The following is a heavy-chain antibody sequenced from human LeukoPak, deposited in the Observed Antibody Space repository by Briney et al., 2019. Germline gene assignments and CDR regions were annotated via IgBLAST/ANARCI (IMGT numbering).Heavy chain of an antibody. CDR3: ARGASGYYQFDY. Sequence: PSETLSLTCAVSGGSISPYYWSWIRQPAGKGLEWIGRIYTSGSTNYNPSLKSRVTTSVDASKNQFSLKLSSVTAADTAVYYCARGASGYYQFDYWGQGTLVTVSS. V-gene: IGHV4-4*07. D-gene: IGHD3-22*01. CDR1: GGSISPYY. J-gene: IGHJ4*02. CDR2: IYTSGST.